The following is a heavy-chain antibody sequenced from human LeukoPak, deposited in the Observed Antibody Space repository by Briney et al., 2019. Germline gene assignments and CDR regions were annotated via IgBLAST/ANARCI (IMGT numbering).Heavy chain of an antibody. CDR2: INQDGSEK. D-gene: IGHD5-24*01. Sequence: GGSLRLSCAASGFSFSSHWMGWVRQAPGEGLEWVANINQDGSEKQYVDSVKGRFTISRDNAKNSLYLQMNSLRAEDMAVYYCARDGVRDGLYFDYWGQGTLVTVSS. J-gene: IGHJ4*02. CDR1: GFSFSSHW. CDR3: ARDGVRDGLYFDY. V-gene: IGHV3-7*01.